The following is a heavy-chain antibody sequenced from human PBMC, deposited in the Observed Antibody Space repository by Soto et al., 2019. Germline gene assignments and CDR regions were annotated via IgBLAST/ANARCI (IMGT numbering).Heavy chain of an antibody. V-gene: IGHV1-69*12. Sequence: QVQLVQSGAEVKKPGSSVKVSCKASGGTFSSYAISWVRQAPGQGLEWMGGIIPIFGTANYAQKFQGRVTLTADDCTSTAYMELSSLRSEDTAVYYCARDRSIGHSVWFERRSWFDPWGQGTLVTVSS. J-gene: IGHJ5*02. CDR2: IIPIFGTA. D-gene: IGHD3-10*01. CDR3: ARDRSIGHSVWFERRSWFDP. CDR1: GGTFSSYA.